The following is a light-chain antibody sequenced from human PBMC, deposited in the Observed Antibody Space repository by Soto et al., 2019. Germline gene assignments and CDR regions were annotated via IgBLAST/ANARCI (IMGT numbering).Light chain of an antibody. CDR2: KDS. V-gene: IGLV3-27*01. CDR3: YSAADNNLGV. CDR1: VLAKKY. Sequence: SYELTQPSSVSVSPGQTARITCSGDVLAKKYARWFQQKPGQAPVLVIYKDSERPSGIPERFSGFSSGTTVTLTISGAQVEDEADYYCYSAADNNLGVFGGGTKLTV. J-gene: IGLJ3*02.